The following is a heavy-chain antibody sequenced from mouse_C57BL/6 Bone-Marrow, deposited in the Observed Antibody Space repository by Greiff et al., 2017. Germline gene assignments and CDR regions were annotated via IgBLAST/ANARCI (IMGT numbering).Heavy chain of an antibody. CDR1: GFTFSSYG. V-gene: IGHV5-6*01. CDR2: ISSGGSYT. D-gene: IGHD1-3*01. J-gene: IGHJ2*01. Sequence: EVQVVESGGDLVKPGGSLKLSCAASGFTFSSYGLSWVRQTPDKRLEWVATISSGGSYTYYPDSVKGRVTISRDNAKNTLYLQMSSLKSEDTAMYYCARLKGYFDYWGQGTTLTVSS. CDR3: ARLKGYFDY.